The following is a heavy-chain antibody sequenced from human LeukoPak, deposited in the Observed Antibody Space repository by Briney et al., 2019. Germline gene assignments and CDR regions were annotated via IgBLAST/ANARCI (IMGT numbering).Heavy chain of an antibody. Sequence: GESLKISCKGSGYSFTSYWIGWVRQMPGKGLEWMGIIYPGDSDTRYSPSFQGQVTISADKSISTAYLQWSSLKASDTAMYYCASRVLFDIAVARTKRGDAFDIWGQGTMVTVSS. CDR3: ASRVLFDIAVARTKRGDAFDI. J-gene: IGHJ3*02. CDR2: IYPGDSDT. D-gene: IGHD6-19*01. CDR1: GYSFTSYW. V-gene: IGHV5-51*01.